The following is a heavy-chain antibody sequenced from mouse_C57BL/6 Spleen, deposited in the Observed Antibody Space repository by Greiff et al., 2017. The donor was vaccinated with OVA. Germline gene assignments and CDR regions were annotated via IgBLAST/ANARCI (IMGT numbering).Heavy chain of an antibody. V-gene: IGHV1-7*01. J-gene: IGHJ2*01. CDR1: GYTFTSYW. CDR3: ARARAGGNPYYFDY. D-gene: IGHD1-1*02. CDR2: INPSSGYT. Sequence: VQLMEPGAELAKPGASVKLSCKASGYTFTSYWMHWVKQRPGQGLEWIGYINPSSGYTKYNQKFKSKATLTADKSSSTAYMQLSSLTYDSSAVYDDARARAGGNPYYFDYWGQGTTLTVSS.